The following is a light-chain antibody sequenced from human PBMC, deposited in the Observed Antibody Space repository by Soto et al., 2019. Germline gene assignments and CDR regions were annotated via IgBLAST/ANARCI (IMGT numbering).Light chain of an antibody. CDR1: SSNIGSNY. V-gene: IGLV1-47*01. J-gene: IGLJ1*01. CDR2: RNN. CDR3: AAWDDSLSGRI. Sequence: QSVLTQPPSASGTPGQMVTISCSGSSSNIGSNYVYWYQQLPGTAPKLLIYRNNQRPSGVPDRFSGSKSGTSASLAISGLRSEDEADYYCAAWDDSLSGRIFGNGTKVTVL.